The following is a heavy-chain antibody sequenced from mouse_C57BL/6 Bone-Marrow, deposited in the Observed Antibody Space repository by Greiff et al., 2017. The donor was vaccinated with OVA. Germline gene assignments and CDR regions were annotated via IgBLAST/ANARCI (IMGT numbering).Heavy chain of an antibody. Sequence: VQMQQYGAELVRPGASVTLSCKASGYTFTDYEMHWVKQTPVHGLEWIGAIDPETGGTAYNQKFKGKAILTADKSSSTAYMELRSLTSEDSAVYYCTRDDYGSSNYAMDYWGQGTSVTVSS. CDR2: IDPETGGT. J-gene: IGHJ4*01. V-gene: IGHV1-15*01. CDR1: GYTFTDYE. D-gene: IGHD1-1*01. CDR3: TRDDYGSSNYAMDY.